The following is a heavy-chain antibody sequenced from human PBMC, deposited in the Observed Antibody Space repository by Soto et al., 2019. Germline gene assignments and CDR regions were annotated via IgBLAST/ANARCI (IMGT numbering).Heavy chain of an antibody. V-gene: IGHV1-2*04. D-gene: IGHD4-17*01. CDR1: GYTFTGYY. J-gene: IGHJ6*02. Sequence: GASVKVSCKASGYTFTGYYMHWVRQAPGQGLEWMGWINPNSGGTNYAQKFQGWVTMIRDTSISTAYMELSRLRSDDTAVYYCARGYGDYSQIFYYYGMDVWGQGTTVTVSS. CDR3: ARGYGDYSQIFYYYGMDV. CDR2: INPNSGGT.